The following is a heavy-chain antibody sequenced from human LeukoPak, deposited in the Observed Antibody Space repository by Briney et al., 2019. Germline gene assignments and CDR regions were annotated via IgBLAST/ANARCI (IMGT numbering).Heavy chain of an antibody. CDR1: GGSISSYY. CDR3: ARLPYDYVWGSYRYSSSGAFDI. J-gene: IGHJ3*02. D-gene: IGHD3-16*02. CDR2: VFNSGST. V-gene: IGHV4-59*08. Sequence: SETLSLTCTVSGGSISSYYWSWIRQPPGKGLEWIGNVFNSGSTNYNPSLKSRVTISVDTSKNQFSLKLSSVTAADTAVYYCARLPYDYVWGSYRYSSSGAFDIWGQGTMVTVSS.